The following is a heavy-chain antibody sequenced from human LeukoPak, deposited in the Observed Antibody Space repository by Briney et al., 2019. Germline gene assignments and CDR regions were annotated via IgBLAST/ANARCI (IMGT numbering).Heavy chain of an antibody. J-gene: IGHJ4*02. CDR2: INHSGSA. CDR3: ARLGLYTSSWHRYYYFDY. V-gene: IGHV4-34*01. CDR1: GGSFNDYS. Sequence: KPSETLSLTCGVHGGSFNDYSWTWIRQSPGKGLEWIGEINHSGSATYNPSLQSRFTMSVDASKNQFSLRLSSVTAADTAVYYCARLGLYTSSWHRYYYFDYWGQGTLVTVSP. D-gene: IGHD6-13*01.